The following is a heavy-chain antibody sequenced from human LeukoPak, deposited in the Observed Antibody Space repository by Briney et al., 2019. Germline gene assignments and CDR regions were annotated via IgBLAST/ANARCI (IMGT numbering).Heavy chain of an antibody. J-gene: IGHJ4*02. V-gene: IGHV3-53*01. Sequence: PGGSLRLSCAASGFTVSSNYMGWVRQAPGKGLEWVSVIYSGGSTYYADSVKGRFTISRDNSKNTLYLQMNSLRAEDTAVYYCARVRGGNYFDYWGQGTLVTVSS. D-gene: IGHD3-16*01. CDR3: ARVRGGNYFDY. CDR1: GFTVSSNY. CDR2: IYSGGST.